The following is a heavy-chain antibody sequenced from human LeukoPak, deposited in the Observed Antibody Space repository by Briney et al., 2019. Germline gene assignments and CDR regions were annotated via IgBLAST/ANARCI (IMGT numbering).Heavy chain of an antibody. Sequence: GGSLRLSCAASGFTFSSYWMHWVRQAPGKGLVWVSRINGDGSNTTYADSVKGRFTISRDNSKNTLYLQMNSLRAEDTAVYYCARPDSSGWYPTDYWGQGTLVTVSS. D-gene: IGHD6-19*01. J-gene: IGHJ4*02. CDR2: INGDGSNT. V-gene: IGHV3-74*01. CDR3: ARPDSSGWYPTDY. CDR1: GFTFSSYW.